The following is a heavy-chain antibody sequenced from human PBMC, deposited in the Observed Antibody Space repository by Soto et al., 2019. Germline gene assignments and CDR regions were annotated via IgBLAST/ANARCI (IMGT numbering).Heavy chain of an antibody. V-gene: IGHV4-61*01. Sequence: QVQLQESGPGLVRPSETLSLTCTVSGGSVTTGSYNWSWIRRPPGKGLEWIGNIFFTGITHYNPSLNNRVTMSVDTSKNQFSRTVTSVTAADTAVYYCARDGHGMDVWGQGTTVTVSS. CDR2: IFFTGIT. CDR1: GGSVTTGSYN. J-gene: IGHJ6*02. CDR3: ARDGHGMDV.